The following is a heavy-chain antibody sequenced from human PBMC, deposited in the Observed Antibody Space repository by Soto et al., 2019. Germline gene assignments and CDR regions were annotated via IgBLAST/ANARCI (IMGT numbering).Heavy chain of an antibody. Sequence: QVQLVESGGGVVQPGRSLRLSCAASGFTFSSYAMHWVRQAPGKGLEWVAVISYDGSNKYYADSVKGRFTISRDNSKNTLYLQMNSLRAEDTAVYYCARHKRDLRFLEWSYYFDYWGQGTLGTVSS. J-gene: IGHJ4*02. CDR3: ARHKRDLRFLEWSYYFDY. V-gene: IGHV3-30-3*01. CDR2: ISYDGSNK. D-gene: IGHD3-3*01. CDR1: GFTFSSYA.